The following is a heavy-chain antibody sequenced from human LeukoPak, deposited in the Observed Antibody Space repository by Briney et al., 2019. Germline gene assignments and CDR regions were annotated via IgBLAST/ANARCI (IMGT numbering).Heavy chain of an antibody. J-gene: IGHJ5*02. V-gene: IGHV7-4-1*02. CDR3: ARDLVADHWSYNWFDP. D-gene: IGHD2-8*02. Sequence: ASVKVPCKASGYTFTSYAMNWVRQAPGQGLEWMGWINTNTGNPTYAQGFTGRFVFSLDTSVSTAYLQISSLKAEDTAVYYCARDLVADHWSYNWFDPWGQGTLVTVSS. CDR1: GYTFTSYA. CDR2: INTNTGNP.